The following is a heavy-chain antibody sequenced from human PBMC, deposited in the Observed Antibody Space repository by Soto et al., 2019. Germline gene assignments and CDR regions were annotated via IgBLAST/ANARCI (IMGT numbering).Heavy chain of an antibody. CDR3: AREVGASGWFRRLDS. Sequence: QVQLVESGGGLVKPGGSLRLSCAVSGFTFNDYYMSWIRQAPGKGLEWISYITGGGSTTYHADSVRGRFTISRDNAKKSLFLQMNSLRAEDTAVYYCAREVGASGWFRRLDSWGQGILVTVSS. V-gene: IGHV3-11*01. J-gene: IGHJ4*02. CDR1: GFTFNDYY. CDR2: ITGGGSTT. D-gene: IGHD6-19*01.